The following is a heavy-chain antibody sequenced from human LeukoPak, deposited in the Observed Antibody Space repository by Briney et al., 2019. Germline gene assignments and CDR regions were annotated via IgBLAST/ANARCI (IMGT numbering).Heavy chain of an antibody. Sequence: SETLSLTCSLSGGSITSSPFFWGWIRQAPGNGLEWIGSMSYSGNTNYNPSLEGRVIMSLDTAKNQFSLKLSSVTAADTAVYYCARGGMGYSGYEVYYYYYYMDVWGKGTTVTVSS. CDR1: GGSITSSPFF. CDR3: ARGGMGYSGYEVYYYYYYMDV. J-gene: IGHJ6*03. V-gene: IGHV4-39*07. CDR2: MSYSGNT. D-gene: IGHD5-12*01.